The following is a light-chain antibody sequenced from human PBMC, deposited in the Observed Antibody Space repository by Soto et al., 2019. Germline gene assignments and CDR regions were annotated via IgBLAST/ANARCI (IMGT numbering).Light chain of an antibody. CDR1: SSDVANNEY. V-gene: IGLV2-14*03. CDR3: SSYTINSGWV. CDR2: EVR. Sequence: QSVLTQPASVSGSPGQSITISCTGASSDVANNEYVSWYQQHPGNAPKLMIHEVRNRPSGVSDRFSGSKSGNTASLTISGLQAEDEADYYCSSYTINSGWVFGGGTK. J-gene: IGLJ3*02.